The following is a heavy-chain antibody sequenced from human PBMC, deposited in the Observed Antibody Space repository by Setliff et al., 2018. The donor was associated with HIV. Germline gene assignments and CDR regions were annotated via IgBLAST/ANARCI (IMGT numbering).Heavy chain of an antibody. CDR2: IYHSEYT. Sequence: PSETLSLTCAVYGGPSSGYWSWVRQSPGKGLEWIGEIYHSEYTNYNPSLKSRVSMSADTSKNQFSLKLRSVTAADTAVYYCAGVLSSGYYDGPWGQGTLVTVSS. J-gene: IGHJ5*02. V-gene: IGHV4-34*01. CDR3: AGVLSSGYYDGP. D-gene: IGHD3-22*01. CDR1: GGPSSGY.